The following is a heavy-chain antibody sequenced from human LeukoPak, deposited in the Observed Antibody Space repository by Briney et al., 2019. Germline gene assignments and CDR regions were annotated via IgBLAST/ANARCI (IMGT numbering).Heavy chain of an antibody. J-gene: IGHJ4*02. V-gene: IGHV4-39*07. CDR2: IYYSGNT. CDR1: GGSIRSTTYY. D-gene: IGHD3-22*01. Sequence: PSETLSLTCSVSGGSIRSTTYYWGWIRQPPGKGLEWIGSIYYSGNTYYSPSLMSRVTISVDTSKNQFSLILRFVTAADTAVYYCARAPHFFDTSGSRYYFDYWGQGALVTVSS. CDR3: ARAPHFFDTSGSRYYFDY.